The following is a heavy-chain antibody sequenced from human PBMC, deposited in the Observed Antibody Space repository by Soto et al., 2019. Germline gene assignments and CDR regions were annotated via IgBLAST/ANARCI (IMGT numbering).Heavy chain of an antibody. CDR3: ARDRDIVVVVAATRNYYYAMDV. CDR1: GGTFSRHA. D-gene: IGHD2-15*01. J-gene: IGHJ6*02. Sequence: QVQLVQSGAEVRKPGSSVKVSCKASGGTFSRHAISWVRQAPGQGLEWMGGIIPIFGTANHAQKFQGRVTITADESMSTADMERSSLRSEDTDVYYCARDRDIVVVVAATRNYYYAMDVWGQGTTVTVSS. V-gene: IGHV1-69*01. CDR2: IIPIFGTA.